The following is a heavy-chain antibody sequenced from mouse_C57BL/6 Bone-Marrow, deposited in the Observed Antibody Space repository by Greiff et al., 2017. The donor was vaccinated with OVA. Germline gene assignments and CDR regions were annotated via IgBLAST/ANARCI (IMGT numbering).Heavy chain of an antibody. CDR2: IYPGSGSP. D-gene: IGHD1-1*02. J-gene: IGHJ3*01. CDR1: GYTFTSYW. CDR3: ARRRRGGGFAY. Sequence: QVQLQPPGAELVKPGASVKMSCKASGYTFTSYWITWVKQRPGQGLEWIGDIYPGSGSPNYNEKFKSKATLTVDTSSSTAYRLLSSLTSEDSAVYYCARRRRGGGFAYWGQGTLVTVSA. V-gene: IGHV1-55*01.